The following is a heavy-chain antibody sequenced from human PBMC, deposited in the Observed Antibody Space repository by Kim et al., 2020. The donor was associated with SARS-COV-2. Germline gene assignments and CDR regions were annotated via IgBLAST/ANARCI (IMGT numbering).Heavy chain of an antibody. CDR1: GFTFSSYA. CDR3: ARASSGYDDVAAADLDY. J-gene: IGHJ4*02. D-gene: IGHD5-12*01. Sequence: GGSLRLSCAASGFTFSSYAMRWVRQAPGKGLEWVAVISDDGGNKYYADSVKGRFTISRDNSKNTLYLQMNSLRAEDTAVYYCARASSGYDDVAAADLDYWGQGTLVTVSP. V-gene: IGHV3-30*04. CDR2: ISDDGGNK.